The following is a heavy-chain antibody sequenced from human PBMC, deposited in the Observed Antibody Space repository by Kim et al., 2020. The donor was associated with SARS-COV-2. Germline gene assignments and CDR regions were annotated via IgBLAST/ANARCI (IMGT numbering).Heavy chain of an antibody. CDR2: ST. D-gene: IGHD2-15*01. J-gene: IGHJ4*02. V-gene: IGHV4-59*01. CDR3: ARVVGAFEDY. Sequence: STNYNPSLKSRVTISVDTSKNQFSLKLSSVTAADTAVYYCARVVGAFEDYWGQGTLVTVSS.